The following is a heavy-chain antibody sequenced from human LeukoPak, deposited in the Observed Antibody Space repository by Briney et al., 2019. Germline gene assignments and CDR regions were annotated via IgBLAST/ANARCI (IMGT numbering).Heavy chain of an antibody. D-gene: IGHD5-18*01. Sequence: SVTVSCEASGGTFSSYAISWVRQAPGQGLEWMGGIIPIFGTANYAQKFQGRVTITADKSTSTAYMELSSLRSEDTAVYYCARLYVDTAMVDFDYWGQGTLVTVSS. CDR3: ARLYVDTAMVDFDY. CDR1: GGTFSSYA. J-gene: IGHJ4*02. CDR2: IIPIFGTA. V-gene: IGHV1-69*06.